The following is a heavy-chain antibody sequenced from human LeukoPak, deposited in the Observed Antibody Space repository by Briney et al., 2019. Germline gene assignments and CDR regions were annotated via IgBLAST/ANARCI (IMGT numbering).Heavy chain of an antibody. CDR1: GFTFSSYA. CDR3: ARDRAPPTSWYFDY. Sequence: GRSLRLSCAASGFTFSSYAMHWVRQAPGKGLEWVAVISYDGSNKYYADSVKGRFTISRDNSKNTLYLHMNSLRAEDTAVYYCARDRAPPTSWYFDYWGQGTLVTVSS. D-gene: IGHD2-2*01. V-gene: IGHV3-30*14. J-gene: IGHJ4*02. CDR2: ISYDGSNK.